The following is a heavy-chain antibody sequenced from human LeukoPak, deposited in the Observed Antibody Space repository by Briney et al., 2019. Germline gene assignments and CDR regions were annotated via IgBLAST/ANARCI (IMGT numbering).Heavy chain of an antibody. CDR3: ARDRRELLPFDAFDI. Sequence: GGSLRLSCAASGFTFSDYYMSWIRQAPGKGLEWVSYISSSGSTIYYADSVKGRFTISRDNAKYSLYLQMNSLRAEDTAVYYCARDRRELLPFDAFDIWGQGTMVTVSS. CDR2: ISSSGSTI. V-gene: IGHV3-11*04. J-gene: IGHJ3*02. CDR1: GFTFSDYY. D-gene: IGHD1-26*01.